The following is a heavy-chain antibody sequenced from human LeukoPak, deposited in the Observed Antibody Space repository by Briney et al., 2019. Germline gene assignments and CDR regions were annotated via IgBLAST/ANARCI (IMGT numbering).Heavy chain of an antibody. CDR3: ARQAGVT. CDR1: GFTFSSFA. CDR2: ISGSGGST. V-gene: IGHV3-23*01. D-gene: IGHD3-3*01. J-gene: IGHJ5*02. Sequence: GGSLRLSCAASGFTFSSFAVSWVRQGPGKGLEWVSSISGSGGSTYYADSVKGRFTISRDNAKNSLYLQMNSLRAEDTAVYYCARQAGVTWGQGTLVTVSS.